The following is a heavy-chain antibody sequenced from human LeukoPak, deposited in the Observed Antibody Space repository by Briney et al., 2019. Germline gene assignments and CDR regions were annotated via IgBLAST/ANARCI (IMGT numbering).Heavy chain of an antibody. V-gene: IGHV4-34*01. Sequence: PSETLSLTCAVYGGSFSGYYWSWIRQPPGKGLEWIGEINHSGSTNYDPSLKSRVTISVDTSKNQLSLKLSSVTAADTAVYYCARADSAYDAFDIWGQGTMVTVSS. D-gene: IGHD3-3*01. CDR2: INHSGST. CDR3: ARADSAYDAFDI. J-gene: IGHJ3*02. CDR1: GGSFSGYY.